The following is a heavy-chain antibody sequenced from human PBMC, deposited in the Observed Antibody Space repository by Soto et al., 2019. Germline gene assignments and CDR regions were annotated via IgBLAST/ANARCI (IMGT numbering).Heavy chain of an antibody. J-gene: IGHJ3*02. V-gene: IGHV3-7*01. D-gene: IGHD1-26*01. CDR1: GFTFSTYW. Sequence: EVQLVESGGGLVQPGGSLTLSCAASGFTFSTYWMNWVRQAPGKGLEWVADIKPDGNKKSYVDSVKGRFTISRDNAKDSVYLQMSTLRAEDTAVYYCAREGILQGAFDIWGQGTMVTVSS. CDR3: AREGILQGAFDI. CDR2: IKPDGNKK.